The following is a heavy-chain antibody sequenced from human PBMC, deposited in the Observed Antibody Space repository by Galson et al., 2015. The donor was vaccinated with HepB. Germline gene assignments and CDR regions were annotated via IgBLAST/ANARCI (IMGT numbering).Heavy chain of an antibody. V-gene: IGHV7-4-1*02. CDR2: INTNTGNP. D-gene: IGHD4-11*01. Sequence: SVKVSCKASGYTFTSYATNWVRQAPGQGLEWMGWINTNTGNPTYAQGFTGRFVFSLDTSVSTAYLQISSLKAEDTAVYYCARDRRPHPQTVTTSRWFDPWGQGTLVTVSS. CDR1: GYTFTSYA. CDR3: ARDRRPHPQTVTTSRWFDP. J-gene: IGHJ5*02.